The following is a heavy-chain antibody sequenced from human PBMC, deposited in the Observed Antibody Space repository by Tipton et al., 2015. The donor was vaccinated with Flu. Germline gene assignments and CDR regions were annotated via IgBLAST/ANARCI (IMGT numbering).Heavy chain of an antibody. CDR2: ISYDEIHK. CDR1: GFPFSTYA. V-gene: IGHV3-30*07. D-gene: IGHD6-19*01. CDR3: ARVIPEFVAGLSY. J-gene: IGHJ4*02. Sequence: SLRLSCAASGFPFSTYAFHWVRQAPGKGLEWVAVISYDEIHKYYADSVKGRFTISRDNIRDTLYLQMNSLRAEDTAIYYCARVIPEFVAGLSYWGQGTLVTVSS.